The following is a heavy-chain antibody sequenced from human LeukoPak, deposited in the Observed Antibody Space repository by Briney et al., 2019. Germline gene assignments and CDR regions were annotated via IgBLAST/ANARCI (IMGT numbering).Heavy chain of an antibody. J-gene: IGHJ4*02. CDR3: ARRYYDSSGYPRDY. V-gene: IGHV3-9*01. CDR1: GFTFDDYA. CDR2: ISWNSGSI. D-gene: IGHD3-22*01. Sequence: PGGSLRLSCAASGFTFDDYAMHWVRQAPGKGLEWVSGISWNSGSIGYADSVKGRFTISRDNAKNSLYLQMNSLRAEDTALYYCARRYYDSSGYPRDYWGQGTLVTVSS.